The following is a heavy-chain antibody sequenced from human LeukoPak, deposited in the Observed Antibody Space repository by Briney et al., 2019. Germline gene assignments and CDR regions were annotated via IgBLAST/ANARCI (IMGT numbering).Heavy chain of an antibody. V-gene: IGHV3-53*01. D-gene: IGHD3-22*01. CDR2: IYSGGST. J-gene: IGHJ4*02. CDR1: GFTGSSNY. CDR3: ARVDYYDSSGYYR. Sequence: GGSLRLSCIASGFTGSSNYMSWVRQAPGRGLGWVSIIYSGGSTYYADSVKGRFTVSRDNSKNTLYLQMNSLRAEDTAVYYCARVDYYDSSGYYRWGQGTLVTVSS.